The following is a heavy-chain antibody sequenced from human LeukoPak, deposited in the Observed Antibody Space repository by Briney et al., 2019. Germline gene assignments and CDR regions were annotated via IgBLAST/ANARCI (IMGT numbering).Heavy chain of an antibody. J-gene: IGHJ4*02. V-gene: IGHV4-59*12. Sequence: PSETLSLTCTVSGGSISSYYWSWIRQPPGKGLEWIGYIYYSGSTNYNPSLKSRVTISVDTSKNQFSLKVRSMTAADTAVYYCARRPRNVGSHDGPSGLDYWGQGTRVTVSS. CDR3: ARRPRNVGSHDGPSGLDY. CDR2: IYYSGST. D-gene: IGHD1-26*01. CDR1: GGSISSYY.